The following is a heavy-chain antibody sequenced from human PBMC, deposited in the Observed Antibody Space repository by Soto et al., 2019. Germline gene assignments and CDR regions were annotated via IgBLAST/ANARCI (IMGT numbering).Heavy chain of an antibody. D-gene: IGHD5-12*01. CDR1: GFSFGGYA. J-gene: IGHJ4*02. V-gene: IGHV3-23*01. Sequence: EVALLQSGGGLVQPGGSLRLSCEVSGFSFGGYAMSWVRQAPGKGLEWVSTISGSGATKYYADSVRGRFTISRDNSKDTLYLQMSSLRAEDTAVYFCAKASKGYTGYDLDFWGQGTPVTVSP. CDR3: AKASKGYTGYDLDF. CDR2: ISGSGATK.